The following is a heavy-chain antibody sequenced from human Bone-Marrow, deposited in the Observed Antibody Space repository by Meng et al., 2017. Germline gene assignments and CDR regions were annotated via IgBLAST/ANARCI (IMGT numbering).Heavy chain of an antibody. CDR1: GVSFSDYY. CDR2: INHSGST. J-gene: IGHJ4*02. D-gene: IGHD4-11*01. CDR3: ARGPTTMAHDFDY. Sequence: QVQLQQWGAGLLKPSETLSLICVVSGVSFSDYYWSWIRQPPGKGLEWIGEINHSGSTNYNPSLESRATISVDTSQNNLSLKLSSVTAADSAVYYCARGPTTMAHDFDYWGQGTLVTVSS. V-gene: IGHV4-34*01.